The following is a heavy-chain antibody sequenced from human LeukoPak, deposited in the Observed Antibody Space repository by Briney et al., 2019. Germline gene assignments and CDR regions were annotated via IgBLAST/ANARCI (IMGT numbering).Heavy chain of an antibody. V-gene: IGHV4-38-2*02. J-gene: IGHJ3*02. CDR3: ARDTDDYGDYWGAFDI. D-gene: IGHD4-17*01. CDR2: IYHSGST. Sequence: PSETLSLTCTVSGYSISSGYYWGWIRQPPGKGLEWIGSIYHSGSTYYNPSLKSRVTISVDTSKNQFSLKLSSVTAADTAVYYCARDTDDYGDYWGAFDIWGQGTMVTVSS. CDR1: GYSISSGYY.